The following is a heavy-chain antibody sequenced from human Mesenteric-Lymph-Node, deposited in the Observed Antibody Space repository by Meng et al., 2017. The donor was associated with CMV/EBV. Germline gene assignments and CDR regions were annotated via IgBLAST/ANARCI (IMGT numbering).Heavy chain of an antibody. Sequence: QSLSLTCAISGDSVSSSSATWNWIRQSPSRGLEWLGRTYYRSKWYVEYAVSVKSRLTISPDTSRNQFSLHLSSVAPEDTAVYYCVRDLSGAFYFDSWGQGTLVTVSS. CDR3: VRDLSGAFYFDS. V-gene: IGHV6-1*01. D-gene: IGHD5-12*01. CDR1: GDSVSSSSAT. J-gene: IGHJ4*02. CDR2: TYYRSKWYV.